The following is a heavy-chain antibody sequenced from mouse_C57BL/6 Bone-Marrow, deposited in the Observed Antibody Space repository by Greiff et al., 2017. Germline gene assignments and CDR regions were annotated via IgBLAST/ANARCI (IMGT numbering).Heavy chain of an antibody. CDR2: INYDGSST. Sequence: EVKLVESEGGLVQPGSSMKLSCTASGFTFSDYYMAWVRQVPEKGLEWVANINYDGSSTYYLDTLKSRFIISRDNGKNILYLQMSSLKAEDTATYYRARDYENFDYWGQGTTLTVSS. D-gene: IGHD2-3*01. CDR1: GFTFSDYY. CDR3: ARDYENFDY. J-gene: IGHJ2*01. V-gene: IGHV5-16*01.